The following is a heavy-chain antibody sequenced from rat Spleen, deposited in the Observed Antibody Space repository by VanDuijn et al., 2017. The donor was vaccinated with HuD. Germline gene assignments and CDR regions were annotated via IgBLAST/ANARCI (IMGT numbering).Heavy chain of an antibody. D-gene: IGHD1-9*01. CDR2: ISPSGGST. J-gene: IGHJ2*01. V-gene: IGHV5S13*01. CDR3: ARRHYGYTDYFDY. CDR1: GFTFSNYG. Sequence: EVQLVESGGGLVQPGRSLKLSCAASGFTFSNYGMAWVRQTPTKGLEWVASISPSGGSTYYRDSVKGRFTISRDHAKSTLYLQMDSLRSEDTATYYCARRHYGYTDYFDYWGQGVMVTVSS.